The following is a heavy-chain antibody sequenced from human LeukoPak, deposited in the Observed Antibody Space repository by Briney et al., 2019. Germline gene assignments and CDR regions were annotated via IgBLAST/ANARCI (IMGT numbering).Heavy chain of an antibody. V-gene: IGHV3-21*05. J-gene: IGHJ6*03. CDR2: ITSSSSYI. Sequence: PGGSLRLSCAASGFTFSNYHMNWVRQAPGKGLEWVSYITSSSSYIYYADSVKGRFTISRDNAKNSLYLQMNSLRDEDTAIYYCARDPYSGTYYQYYYYYMDVWGKGTTVTISS. CDR3: ARDPYSGTYYQYYYYYMDV. D-gene: IGHD1-26*01. CDR1: GFTFSNYH.